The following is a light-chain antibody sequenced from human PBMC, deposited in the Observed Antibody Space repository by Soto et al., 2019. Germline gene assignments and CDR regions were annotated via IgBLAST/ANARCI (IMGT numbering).Light chain of an antibody. Sequence: DIVCTQSPGTLSVSPGERATLSCKASQSVSSNLAWYQQKPGQAPRLLIYGASTRATGIPARFSGSGSGTEFNLTISSLQSEDFGVYYCQQYNNWPRATFGGGTKVDIK. CDR3: QQYNNWPRAT. J-gene: IGKJ4*01. CDR1: QSVSSN. CDR2: GAS. V-gene: IGKV3D-15*01.